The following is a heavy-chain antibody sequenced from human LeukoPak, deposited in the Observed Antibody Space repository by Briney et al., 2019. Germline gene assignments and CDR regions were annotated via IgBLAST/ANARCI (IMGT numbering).Heavy chain of an antibody. CDR2: IWYDGSNK. D-gene: IGHD6-6*01. V-gene: IGHV3-30*02. CDR1: GFTFSTYA. Sequence: AGGSLRLSCAASGFTFSTYAMHWVRQAPGKGLEWVAVIWYDGSNKYYADSVKGRFTISRDNSKNTLYLQMNSLRAEDTAVYYCAKDAARSFDYWGQGTLVTVSS. CDR3: AKDAARSFDY. J-gene: IGHJ4*02.